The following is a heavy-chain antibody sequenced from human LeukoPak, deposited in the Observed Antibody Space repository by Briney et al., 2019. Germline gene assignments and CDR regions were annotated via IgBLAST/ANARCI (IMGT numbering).Heavy chain of an antibody. CDR3: VRDQGYCTSASCRGDAFDV. CDR1: GFTFSTHW. V-gene: IGHV3-7*01. D-gene: IGHD2-2*01. Sequence: GGSLRLSCAASGFTFSTHWMSWVRQAPGKGLEWVAKIKEDGSEKYHVDSVKGRFTISRDNAKNSLSLQMHSLRDEDTAVYYCVRDQGYCTSASCRGDAFDVWGQGSMVSVSS. CDR2: IKEDGSEK. J-gene: IGHJ3*01.